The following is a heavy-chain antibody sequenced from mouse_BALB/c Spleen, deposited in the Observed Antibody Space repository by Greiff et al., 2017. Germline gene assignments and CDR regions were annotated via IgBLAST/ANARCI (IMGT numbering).Heavy chain of an antibody. CDR2: ITDSNGGT. CDR3: SMGGDSSWFAY. CDR1: GYTFTSYW. J-gene: IGHJ3*01. V-gene: IGHV1S16*01. Sequence: QVHVKQPGAGLVKPGASVKLSCTASGYTFTSYWMHWVKLRPGQGLEWIGEITDSNGGTNYNEKFKRKDTLTVDKSTSTALMQLSSLTSEASAVYYCSMGGDSSWFAYWGQGTLVTVSA.